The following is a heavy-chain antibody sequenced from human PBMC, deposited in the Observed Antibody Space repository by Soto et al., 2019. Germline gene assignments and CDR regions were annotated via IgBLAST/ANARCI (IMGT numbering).Heavy chain of an antibody. J-gene: IGHJ6*02. CDR2: IIPIFGTA. CDR1: GGTFSSYA. D-gene: IGHD3-9*01. Sequence: SVKVSCKASGGTFSSYAISWVRQAPGQGLEWMGGIIPIFGTANYAQKFQGRVTITADESTSTAYMELSSLRSEDTAVYYCARGPFKDYDIHMDVCGQGPTVTVYS. CDR3: ARGPFKDYDIHMDV. V-gene: IGHV1-69*13.